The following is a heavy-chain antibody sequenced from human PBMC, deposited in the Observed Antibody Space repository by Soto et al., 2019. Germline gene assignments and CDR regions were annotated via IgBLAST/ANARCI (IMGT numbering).Heavy chain of an antibody. Sequence: QVQMVQSGAEVKKPGSSARVSCKVSGGTFSRHSISWVRQAPGQGLEWMGGIIPIFDATQYAQKFQGRPALTAGESTTPCPRDLGGLRPENTFLSSCARALTSVGGSWGQGTLVTGS. D-gene: IGHD3-10*01. CDR2: IIPIFDAT. CDR1: GGTFSRHS. CDR3: ARALTSVGGS. V-gene: IGHV1-69*01. J-gene: IGHJ4*02.